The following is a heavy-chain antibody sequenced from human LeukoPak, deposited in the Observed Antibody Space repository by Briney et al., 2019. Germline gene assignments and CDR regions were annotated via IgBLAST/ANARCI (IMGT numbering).Heavy chain of an antibody. Sequence: GGSLRLSCAASGFTFSSYSMNWVRQAPGKGLEWVSYISSSSSTIYYADSVKGRFTISRDNAKNSLYLQMNSLRAEDTAVYYCARDRYYGSGSYYKPHYFDYWGQGTLVTVSS. CDR2: ISSSSSTI. CDR1: GFTFSSYS. D-gene: IGHD3-10*01. V-gene: IGHV3-48*04. J-gene: IGHJ4*02. CDR3: ARDRYYGSGSYYKPHYFDY.